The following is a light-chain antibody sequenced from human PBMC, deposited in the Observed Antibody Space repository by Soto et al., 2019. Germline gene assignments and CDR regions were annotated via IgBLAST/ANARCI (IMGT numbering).Light chain of an antibody. CDR3: QSYDSSNPWV. CDR2: EDN. CDR1: SGSIASNY. J-gene: IGLJ3*02. V-gene: IGLV6-57*03. Sequence: NFMLTQPHSVSESQGKTATISCTRSSGSIASNYVQWYQLRPGSAPTTVIYEDNQRPSGVPDRFSGSIDSSSNSASLTISGLKTDDEAHYYCQSYDSSNPWVFGGGTKLTVL.